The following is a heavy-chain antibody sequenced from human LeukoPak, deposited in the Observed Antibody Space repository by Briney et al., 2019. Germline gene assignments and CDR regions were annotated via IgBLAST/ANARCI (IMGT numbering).Heavy chain of an antibody. V-gene: IGHV4-30-4*08. J-gene: IGHJ4*02. CDR3: ARVPAGSSDLFDD. CDR2: IHHSGST. Sequence: SQTLSPTCAVSGGSISSDYYYWSWIRQPPGKGLEWIGYIHHSGSTNYNPSLKSRVTISIDTSKNRFSLRLSSVTAADTAVYYCARVPAGSSDLFDDWGQGTLVIVSS. CDR1: GGSISSDYYY. D-gene: IGHD6-6*01.